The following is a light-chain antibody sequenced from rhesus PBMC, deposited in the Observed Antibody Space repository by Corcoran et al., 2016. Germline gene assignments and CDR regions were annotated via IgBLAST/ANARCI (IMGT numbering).Light chain of an antibody. CDR2: FAS. CDR3: LQGTQLPYS. V-gene: IGKV2-91*01. J-gene: IGKJ2*01. Sequence: DIVMTQTPLSLPVTPGEPASISCRSSQSLLHSKGYNYLSWYLQKPGQSPQLLMYFASSRASGVPDRFSGSGSGTDCTLEISRVEAEDIGVYYCLQGTQLPYSFGQGTKVEIK. CDR1: QSLLHSKGYNY.